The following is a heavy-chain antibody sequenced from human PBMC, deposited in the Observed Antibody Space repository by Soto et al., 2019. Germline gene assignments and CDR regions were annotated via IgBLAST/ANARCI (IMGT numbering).Heavy chain of an antibody. V-gene: IGHV1-46*01. CDR1: GYTFTSYY. J-gene: IGHJ5*02. Sequence: ASVKVSCKASGYTFTSYYMHWVRQAPGQGLEWMGIINPSGGSTSYAQKYQGRVTMTRDTSTSTVYMELSNLRSEDTAVYYCARGGVLLWFGELGHNWFDPWGQGTLVTVSS. CDR2: INPSGGST. CDR3: ARGGVLLWFGELGHNWFDP. D-gene: IGHD3-10*01.